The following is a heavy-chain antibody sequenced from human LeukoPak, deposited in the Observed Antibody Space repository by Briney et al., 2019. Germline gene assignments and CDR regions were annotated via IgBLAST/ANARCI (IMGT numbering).Heavy chain of an antibody. D-gene: IGHD3-22*01. CDR2: IYSGSNT. V-gene: IGHV3-53*01. CDR1: GFTVSSNY. CDR3: TRLLYYYDSTIYQRYFDY. Sequence: PGGSLRLSCAASGFTVSSNYMDWVRQAPGKGLEWVSIIYSGSNTYYADSVKGRFTISRDNSQNTLYLQMNSLRPEDTAVYYCTRLLYYYDSTIYQRYFDYWGQGTLVTVSS. J-gene: IGHJ4*02.